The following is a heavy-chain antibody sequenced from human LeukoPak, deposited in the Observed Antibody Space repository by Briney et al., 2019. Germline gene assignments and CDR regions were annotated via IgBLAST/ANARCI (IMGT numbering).Heavy chain of an antibody. J-gene: IGHJ4*02. CDR1: GFTFSNHA. Sequence: GGSLRLSCAASGFTFSNHAASWVRQAPGKGLEWISANTGSGGITYYAGSVKGRFTLSRDNSKNTLYLQMNGLRAEETAVYYCAKDSRGFDYWGQGTLVTVSS. V-gene: IGHV3-23*01. CDR2: NTGSGGIT. CDR3: AKDSRGFDY. D-gene: IGHD3-10*01.